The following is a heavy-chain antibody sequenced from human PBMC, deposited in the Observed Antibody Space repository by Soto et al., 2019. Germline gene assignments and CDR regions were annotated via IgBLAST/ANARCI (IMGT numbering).Heavy chain of an antibody. Sequence: QVKLVQSGAEVKKPGSSVKVSCKASGGTFSSYAISWVRQALGQGLEWMGGIIPIFGTANYAQKFQGRVTITADESTSTAYMELSSLRSEDTAVYYCARDVSRAYERSDYWGQGTLVTVSS. CDR1: GGTFSSYA. D-gene: IGHD3-3*01. V-gene: IGHV1-69*01. CDR3: ARDVSRAYERSDY. CDR2: IIPIFGTA. J-gene: IGHJ4*02.